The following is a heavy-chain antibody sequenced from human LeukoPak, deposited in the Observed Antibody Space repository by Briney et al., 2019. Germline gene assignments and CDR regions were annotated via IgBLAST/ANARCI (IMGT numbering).Heavy chain of an antibody. CDR2: INHSGST. CDR3: ATHSSGYYLPQH. V-gene: IGHV4-39*07. J-gene: IGHJ1*01. Sequence: PSETLSLTCTVSGGSISSSSYYWSWIRQPPGKWLEWIGEINHSGSTNYNPSLKSRVTISVDTSKNQFSLKLSSVTAADTAVYYCATHSSGYYLPQHWGQGTLVTVST. D-gene: IGHD3-22*01. CDR1: GGSISSSSYY.